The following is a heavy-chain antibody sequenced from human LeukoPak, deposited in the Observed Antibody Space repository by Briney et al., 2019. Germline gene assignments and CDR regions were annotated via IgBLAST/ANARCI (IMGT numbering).Heavy chain of an antibody. CDR1: GFIVSTNY. CDR2: IYSGGGT. CDR3: ASDYYYGSGSFFT. V-gene: IGHV3-66*01. Sequence: GGSLRLSCAASGFIVSTNYMTWVRQAPGKGLEWVSVIYSGGGTYYVDSVKGRFTISRDKSKNTLYLQMNSLRAEDTAVYYCASDYYYGSGSFFTWGQGTLVTVSS. J-gene: IGHJ4*02. D-gene: IGHD3-10*01.